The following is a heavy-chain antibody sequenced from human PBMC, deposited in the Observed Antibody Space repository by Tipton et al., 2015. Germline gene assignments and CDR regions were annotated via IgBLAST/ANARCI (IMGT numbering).Heavy chain of an antibody. D-gene: IGHD3-16*01. J-gene: IGHJ5*02. CDR2: IWYDGSNK. V-gene: IGHV3-33*01. Sequence: SLRLSCAASGFTFNYYVMHWVRQAPGKGLEWVTAIWYDGSNKYYADSVKGRFTISRDNSKNTLYLQMNSLRAEDTAVYYCARAGNVLDWGNWFDLWGQGTLVTVSS. CDR3: ARAGNVLDWGNWFDL. CDR1: GFTFNYYV.